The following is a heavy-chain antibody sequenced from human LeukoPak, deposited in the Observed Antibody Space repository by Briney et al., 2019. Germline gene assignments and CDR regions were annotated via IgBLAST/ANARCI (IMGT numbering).Heavy chain of an antibody. CDR1: GGTFSSYA. CDR2: IIPIFGTA. J-gene: IGHJ6*02. V-gene: IGHV1-69*13. D-gene: IGHD3-16*01. CDR3: ASRRGGFYYYGLDV. Sequence: GASVKVSCKASGGTFSSYAISWVRQAPGQGLEWMRGIIPIFGTANYAQKFQGRVTIAADESTSTAYMELSSLRSEDAAVYYCASRRGGFYYYGLDVWGQGTTVTVSS.